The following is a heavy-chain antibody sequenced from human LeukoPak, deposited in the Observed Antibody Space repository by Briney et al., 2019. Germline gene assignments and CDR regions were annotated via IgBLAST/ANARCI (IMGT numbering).Heavy chain of an antibody. V-gene: IGHV1-24*01. D-gene: IGHD6-19*01. CDR3: ARSRVAEQWLAHDAFDI. CDR2: FDPEDGET. CDR1: GYTLTELS. J-gene: IGHJ3*02. Sequence: ASVKVSCKVSGYTLTELSMHWVRQAPGKGLEWMGGFDPEDGETIYAQKFQGRVTMTEDTSTDTAYMELRSLRSDDTAVYYCARSRVAEQWLAHDAFDIWGQGTMVTVSS.